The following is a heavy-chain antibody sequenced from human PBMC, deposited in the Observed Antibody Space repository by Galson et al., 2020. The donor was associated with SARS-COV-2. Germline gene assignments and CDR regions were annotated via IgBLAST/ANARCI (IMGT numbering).Heavy chain of an antibody. CDR2: ISYDGSNK. V-gene: IGHV3-30*04. J-gene: IGHJ3*02. D-gene: IGHD3-10*01. CDR1: GFTFSSYA. CDR3: AGELLYDAFDS. Sequence: GGSLRLSCAASGFTFSSYAMHWVRQAPGKGLEWVAVISYDGSNKYYADSVKGRLTISRDNSKNTLYLQMNSLRAEDTAVYYCAGELLYDAFDSGGQGTMVTVSS.